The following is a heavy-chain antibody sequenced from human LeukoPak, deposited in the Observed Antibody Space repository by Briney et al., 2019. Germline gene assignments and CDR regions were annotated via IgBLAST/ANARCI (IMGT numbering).Heavy chain of an antibody. D-gene: IGHD2-15*01. CDR3: AKGVVVIAAKYYFDY. J-gene: IGHJ4*02. CDR1: GFTFSSYA. V-gene: IGHV3-23*01. Sequence: GGSLRLSCAASGFTFSSYAMSWVRQAPGKGLEWVSAISGSGDSTYYADSVKGRFTISRDNSKNTVCLQMNSLRAEDTAVYYCAKGVVVIAAKYYFDYWGQGTLVTVSS. CDR2: ISGSGDST.